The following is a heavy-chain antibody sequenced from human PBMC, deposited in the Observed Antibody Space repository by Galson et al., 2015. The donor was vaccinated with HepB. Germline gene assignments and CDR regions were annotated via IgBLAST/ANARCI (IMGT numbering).Heavy chain of an antibody. J-gene: IGHJ3*02. CDR1: GYTFTGYY. V-gene: IGHV1-2*06. CDR2: INPNSGGT. Sequence: SVKVSCKASGYTFTGYYMHWVRQAPGQGLEWMGRINPNSGGTNYAQKFQGRVTMTRDTSINTAYMELSRLRSDDTAVYYCASVVGATTGDAFDIWGQGTMVTVSS. D-gene: IGHD1-26*01. CDR3: ASVVGATTGDAFDI.